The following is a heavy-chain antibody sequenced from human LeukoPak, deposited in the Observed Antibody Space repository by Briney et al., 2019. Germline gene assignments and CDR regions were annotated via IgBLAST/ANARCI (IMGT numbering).Heavy chain of an antibody. CDR2: ISSSSSYI. Sequence: GGSLRLSCAASGFTFSSYSMNWVRQAPGKGLEWVSSISSSSSYIYHADSVKGRFTISRDNAKNSLYLQMNSLRAEDTAVYYCARDGLYYDSSGRNWFDPWGQGTLVTVSS. CDR3: ARDGLYYDSSGRNWFDP. V-gene: IGHV3-21*01. J-gene: IGHJ5*02. D-gene: IGHD3-22*01. CDR1: GFTFSSYS.